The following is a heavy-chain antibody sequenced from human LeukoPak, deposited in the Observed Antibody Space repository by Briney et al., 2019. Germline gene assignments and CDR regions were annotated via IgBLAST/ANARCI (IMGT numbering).Heavy chain of an antibody. J-gene: IGHJ6*03. Sequence: SETLSLTCTVSGGSINGNDYYWGWIRQPPGKGLEWIGSIYYSGSTYYNPSLKSRVTISVDTSKNQFFLRLSSVTAADTAMYYCARTNYYFHYMDGWARGTTVTVSS. CDR1: GGSINGNDYY. CDR2: IYYSGST. V-gene: IGHV4-39*01. CDR3: ARTNYYFHYMDG. D-gene: IGHD2-8*01.